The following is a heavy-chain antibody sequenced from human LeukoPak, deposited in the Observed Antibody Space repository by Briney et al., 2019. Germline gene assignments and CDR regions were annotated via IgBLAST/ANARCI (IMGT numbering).Heavy chain of an antibody. D-gene: IGHD6-13*01. CDR3: ASRIAAAPFDY. CDR1: GYSISSGYY. Sequence: SETLSLTCTVSGYSISSGYYWGWIRQPPGKGLEWIGSIYHSGSTYYNPSLKSRVTISVDTSKNQFSLKLSSVTAADTAVYYCASRIAAAPFDYWGQGTLVTVSS. CDR2: IYHSGST. J-gene: IGHJ4*02. V-gene: IGHV4-38-2*02.